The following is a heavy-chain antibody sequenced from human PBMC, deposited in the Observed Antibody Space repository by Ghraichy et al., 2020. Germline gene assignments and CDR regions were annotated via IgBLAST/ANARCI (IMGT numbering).Heavy chain of an antibody. Sequence: GSLNISCAASGFSFSTYTMNWVRQAPGKGLEWVSAISSSGSYRYYADSVKGRFLISRDNAENSLYLQMNSLRAEDTALYYCFLYGSGLHGDAFDIWGQGTMVTVSS. J-gene: IGHJ3*02. CDR3: FLYGSGLHGDAFDI. V-gene: IGHV3-21*04. CDR2: ISSSGSYR. CDR1: GFSFSTYT. D-gene: IGHD3-10*01.